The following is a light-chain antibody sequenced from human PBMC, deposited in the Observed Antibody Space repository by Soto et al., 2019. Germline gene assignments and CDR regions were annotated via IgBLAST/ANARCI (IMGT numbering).Light chain of an antibody. CDR1: SSDVGGYNY. Sequence: QSALTQPASVSGSPGQSITISCTGTSSDVGGYNYVSWYQQHPGKAPKVMIYDVSNRPSGVSNRFSGSKSGNTASLTISGLQAEDEADYYCDSFTSSRLYVFGTGTQLTVL. CDR3: DSFTSSRLYV. V-gene: IGLV2-14*01. CDR2: DVS. J-gene: IGLJ1*01.